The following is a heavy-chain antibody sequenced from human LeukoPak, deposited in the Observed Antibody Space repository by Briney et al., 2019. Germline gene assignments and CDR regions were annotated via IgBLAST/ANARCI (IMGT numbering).Heavy chain of an antibody. CDR1: GFTFSSYS. CDR2: ISSSSSTI. J-gene: IGHJ6*03. D-gene: IGHD2-2*01. CDR3: AREPIVVVPAAKGGDYMDV. Sequence: PGGSLRLSCAASGFTFSSYSMNWVRQAPGKGLEWVSYISSSSSTIYYADSVKGRFTISRDNAKNTLYLQMNSLRAEDTAVYYCAREPIVVVPAAKGGDYMDVWGKGTTVTVSS. V-gene: IGHV3-48*01.